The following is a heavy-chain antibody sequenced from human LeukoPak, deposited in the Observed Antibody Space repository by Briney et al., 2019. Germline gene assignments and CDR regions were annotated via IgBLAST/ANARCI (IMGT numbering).Heavy chain of an antibody. Sequence: SETLSLTCTVSGGSISSYYWSWIRQPPGKGLEWIGYIHYSGSTNYNPSLKSRVTISVDTSKNQFSLKLSSVSAADTAVYYCARTAHSTPGIAVLWGQGTLVTVSS. CDR2: IHYSGST. CDR1: GGSISSYY. J-gene: IGHJ4*02. CDR3: ARTAHSTPGIAVL. V-gene: IGHV4-59*01. D-gene: IGHD6-19*01.